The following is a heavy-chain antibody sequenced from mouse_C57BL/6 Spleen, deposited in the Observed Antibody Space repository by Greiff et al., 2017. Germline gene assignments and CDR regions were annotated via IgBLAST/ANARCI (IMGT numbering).Heavy chain of an antibody. CDR2: IDPENGDT. D-gene: IGHD2-4*01. V-gene: IGHV14-4*01. J-gene: IGHJ3*01. CDR1: GFNIKDDY. CDR3: TTLYDYDSAWFAY. Sequence: EVQLQQSGAELVRPGASVKLSCTASGFNIKDDYMHWVKQRPEQGLEWIGWIDPENGDTEYASKFQGKATITADTSSNTAYLQLSSLTSEDTAVYYCTTLYDYDSAWFAYWGQGTLVTVSA.